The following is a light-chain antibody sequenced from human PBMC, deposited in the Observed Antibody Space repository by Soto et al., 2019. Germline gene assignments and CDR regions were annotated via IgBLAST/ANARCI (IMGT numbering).Light chain of an antibody. J-gene: IGKJ5*01. Sequence: EVVMTLSPATLSVSTGERATLSCRASQSVSSTLAWYQQKPGQAPRLLIYGASTRATGIPARFSGSGSGTDFTLTISRLEPEDFAVYYCQHRSTWPLSFGQGTRLEIK. CDR2: GAS. V-gene: IGKV3-11*01. CDR3: QHRSTWPLS. CDR1: QSVSST.